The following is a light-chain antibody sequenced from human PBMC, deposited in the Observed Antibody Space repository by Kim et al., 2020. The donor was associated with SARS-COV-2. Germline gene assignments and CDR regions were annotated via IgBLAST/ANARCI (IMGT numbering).Light chain of an antibody. V-gene: IGKV1-5*03. CDR3: QHYIRFPYT. Sequence: SAPVGDRVTIPFRPSQTISTWLAWYQQKPGKAPKLLLYLASTLESGVPSRFRGSGSGTEFTLTIDSLQPDDFATYYCQHYIRFPYTFGQGTKLEF. CDR2: LAS. CDR1: QTISTW. J-gene: IGKJ2*01.